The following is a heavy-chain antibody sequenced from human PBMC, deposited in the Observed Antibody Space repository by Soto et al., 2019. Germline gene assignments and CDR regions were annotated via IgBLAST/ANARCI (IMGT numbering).Heavy chain of an antibody. V-gene: IGHV5-51*01. CDR3: ARGEGSGSFYNFDY. CDR1: GYSFATYW. Sequence: GESLKISCQGSGYSFATYWIAWVRQMPGKGLEWMGIIYPGDSDTRYSPSFQGQVTISADKSISTAYLQWSSLKASDSAIFYCARGEGSGSFYNFDYWGQGTLVTVSS. CDR2: IYPGDSDT. D-gene: IGHD3-10*01. J-gene: IGHJ4*02.